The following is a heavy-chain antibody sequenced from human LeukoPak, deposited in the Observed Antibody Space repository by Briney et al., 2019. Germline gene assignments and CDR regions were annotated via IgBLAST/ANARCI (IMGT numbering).Heavy chain of an antibody. V-gene: IGHV3-23*01. CDR3: AKAANEWELLAGYFDY. J-gene: IGHJ4*02. CDR1: GFTFSTYG. D-gene: IGHD1-26*01. CDR2: ITGSGGRT. Sequence: GGSLRLSCEVSGFTFSTYGMSWVRQAPGKGLEWVSAITGSGGRTYYADSVKGRFTISRDNSRDRLYLETNSLRAEDTAVYYCAKAANEWELLAGYFDYWGQGTLVTVSS.